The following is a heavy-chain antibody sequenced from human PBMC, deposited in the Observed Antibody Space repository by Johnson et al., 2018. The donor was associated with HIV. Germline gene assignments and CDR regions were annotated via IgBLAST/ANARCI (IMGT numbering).Heavy chain of an antibody. D-gene: IGHD1-26*01. V-gene: IGHV3-30*04. CDR2: ISYDGSNK. J-gene: IGHJ3*02. CDR3: ARDGGSTRGDAFDI. CDR1: GFTFSSYA. Sequence: QEKLVESGGGVVQPGRSLRLSCAASGFTFSSYAMHWVRQAPGKGLEWVAVISYDGSNKYYADSVKCRFTISRDNSKNTLYLQMNSLRAEDTAVYYCARDGGSTRGDAFDIWGQGTMVTVSS.